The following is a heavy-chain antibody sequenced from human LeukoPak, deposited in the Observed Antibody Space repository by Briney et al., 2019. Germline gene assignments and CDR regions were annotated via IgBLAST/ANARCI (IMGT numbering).Heavy chain of an antibody. D-gene: IGHD1-26*01. CDR3: ARHVVGTTHPYWFDP. CDR2: IYYSGST. CDR1: GGSISTSGYY. V-gene: IGHV4-39*01. J-gene: IGHJ5*02. Sequence: SETLSLTRTVSGGSISTSGYYWGWIRQPPGEGLEWIGSIYYSGSTYFNPSLKSRVTISVDMSKNQFSLKLSSVTAADSGVYYCARHVVGTTHPYWFDPWGQGTLVIVSS.